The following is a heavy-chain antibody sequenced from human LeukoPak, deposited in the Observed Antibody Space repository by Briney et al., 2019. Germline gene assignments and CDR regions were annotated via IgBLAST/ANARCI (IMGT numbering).Heavy chain of an antibody. J-gene: IGHJ4*02. D-gene: IGHD2-8*01. Sequence: PSETLSLTCAVYGGSFSGYYWSWIRQPPGKGLEWIGEINHSGSTNYNPSLKSRVTISVDTSKNQFSLKLSSVTAADTAVYYCARGTLGYCTNGVCYKGSCYFDYWGQGTLVTVSS. CDR1: GGSFSGYY. V-gene: IGHV4-34*01. CDR2: INHSGST. CDR3: ARGTLGYCTNGVCYKGSCYFDY.